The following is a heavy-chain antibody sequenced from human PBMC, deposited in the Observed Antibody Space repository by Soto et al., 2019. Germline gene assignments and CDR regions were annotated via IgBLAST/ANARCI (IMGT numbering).Heavy chain of an antibody. Sequence: SETLSLTCAVSGDSISSSNWWSWVRQPPGKGLEWIGKIHHSGKTNYNPSLKSRVTISVDKSKNQFSLRLSSVTAADTAVYYCAREGYNYDYDYWGQGTLVTVSS. CDR2: IHHSGKT. CDR3: AREGYNYDYDY. V-gene: IGHV4-4*02. J-gene: IGHJ4*02. D-gene: IGHD5-18*01. CDR1: GDSISSSNW.